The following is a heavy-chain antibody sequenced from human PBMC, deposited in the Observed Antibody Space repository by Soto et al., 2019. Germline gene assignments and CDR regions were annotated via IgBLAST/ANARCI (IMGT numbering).Heavy chain of an antibody. J-gene: IGHJ4*01. CDR1: GFTFICDD. V-gene: IGHV3-33*01. CDR2: LCHGGSYK. CDR3: ARDSGYGSGSSVNHYLDY. D-gene: IGHD3-10*01. Sequence: GGSLRLSCAASGFTFICDDIQWVRQAPGMGLEWVAVLCHGGSYKYYAESVRGRFTMSRDNAKNSLYLQMDSLRFDDTAVYYCARDSGYGSGSSVNHYLDYWGHGTQVTVSS.